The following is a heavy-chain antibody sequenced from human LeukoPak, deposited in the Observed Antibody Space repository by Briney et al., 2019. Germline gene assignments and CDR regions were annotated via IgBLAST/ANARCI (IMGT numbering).Heavy chain of an antibody. CDR1: GFIFRRHW. Sequence: GRSLRLPCAASGFIFRRHWMSWVRQAPGKGLEWVANIKQDGSQKYYVDSVKGRSCISRDNARNSVHLQMNSLSAEDTAVYLCARGSDFWSDFPYYYYNSWGQGTLVTVSS. CDR3: ARGSDFWSDFPYYYYNS. D-gene: IGHD3-3*01. J-gene: IGHJ4*02. V-gene: IGHV3-7*04. CDR2: IKQDGSQK.